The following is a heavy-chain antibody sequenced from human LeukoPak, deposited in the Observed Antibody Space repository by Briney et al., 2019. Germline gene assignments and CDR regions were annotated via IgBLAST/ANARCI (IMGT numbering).Heavy chain of an antibody. D-gene: IGHD3-22*01. V-gene: IGHV4-39*01. CDR2: IYHSGST. CDR3: ARQAHDSSGYMEGIDY. J-gene: IGHJ4*02. CDR1: GGSTSSSFYY. Sequence: PSETLSLTCTVSGGSTSSSFYYWGWIRQPPGKGLEWIGSIYHSGSTYYNPSLKSRVTISVDTSKNQFSLKLSSVTAADTAVYYCARQAHDSSGYMEGIDYWGQGTLVTVSS.